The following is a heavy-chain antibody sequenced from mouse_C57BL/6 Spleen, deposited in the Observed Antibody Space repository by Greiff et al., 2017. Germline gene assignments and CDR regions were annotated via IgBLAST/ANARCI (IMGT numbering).Heavy chain of an antibody. CDR2: ISSGGSCT. CDR1: GFTFSSYG. J-gene: IGHJ3*01. D-gene: IGHD2-2*01. V-gene: IGHV5-6*01. Sequence: EVQRVESGGDLVKPGGSLKLSCAASGFTFSSYGMSWVRQTPDKRLEWVATISSGGSCTYYPDSVKGRFTIARDNANNTLYLQMRSLKSEDTAMXDCARGGSTMVTTGLAYWGQGTLVTVSA. CDR3: ARGGSTMVTTGLAY.